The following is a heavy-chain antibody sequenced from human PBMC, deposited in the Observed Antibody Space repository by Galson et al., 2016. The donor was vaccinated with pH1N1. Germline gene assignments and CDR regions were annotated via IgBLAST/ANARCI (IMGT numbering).Heavy chain of an antibody. J-gene: IGHJ4*02. Sequence: CAISGDSVSSNSATWNWIRQSPSRGLEWLGRTYYRSKWYNDYAESVKSRIIISPDTSKNQLSLQLNSVTPADTAVYYCVRAVGGAAAHWGQGTLVTVSS. V-gene: IGHV6-1*01. CDR3: VRAVGGAAAH. CDR2: TYYRSKWYN. CDR1: GDSVSSNSAT. D-gene: IGHD1-26*01.